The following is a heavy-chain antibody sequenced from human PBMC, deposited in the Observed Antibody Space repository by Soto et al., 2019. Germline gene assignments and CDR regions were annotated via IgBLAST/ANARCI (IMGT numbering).Heavy chain of an antibody. D-gene: IGHD3-10*01. Sequence: EVQLVQSGAEVKKPGESLKISCQGSGYRFSNSWIAWVRQMPGKGLEWMGIIYPGDSDTRYSPSFQGQVTISADKSISTAYLQWSSLKASDTAMYYCAGSSDTTLSGGYFDFWGQGTLVTVSS. V-gene: IGHV5-51*01. J-gene: IGHJ4*02. CDR1: GYRFSNSW. CDR2: IYPGDSDT. CDR3: AGSSDTTLSGGYFDF.